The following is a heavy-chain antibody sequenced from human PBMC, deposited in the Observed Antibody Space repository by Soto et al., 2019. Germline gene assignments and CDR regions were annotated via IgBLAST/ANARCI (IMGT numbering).Heavy chain of an antibody. CDR3: ARDLGYYDSSGYFDY. Sequence: GGSLRLSCAGSGFTFSDYYMSWIRQAPGKGLEWVSYISSSDSIIYYADSVKGRFTISRDNAKNSLYLQMNSLRAEDTAMYYCARDLGYYDSSGYFDYWGQGTLVTVSS. CDR2: ISSSDSII. V-gene: IGHV3-11*01. D-gene: IGHD3-22*01. J-gene: IGHJ4*02. CDR1: GFTFSDYY.